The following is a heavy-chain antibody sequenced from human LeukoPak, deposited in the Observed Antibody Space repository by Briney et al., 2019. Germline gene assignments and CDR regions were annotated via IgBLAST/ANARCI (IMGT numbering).Heavy chain of an antibody. J-gene: IGHJ4*02. CDR2: INPNSGGT. Sequence: ASVKVSCKASGYTFTSYYMHWVRQAPGQGLEWMGWINPNSGGTNYAQKFQGRVTMTRDTSISTAYMELSRLRSDDTAVYYCARAAGSGSPFDYWGQGTLVTVSS. CDR1: GYTFTSYY. V-gene: IGHV1-2*02. D-gene: IGHD3-10*01. CDR3: ARAAGSGSPFDY.